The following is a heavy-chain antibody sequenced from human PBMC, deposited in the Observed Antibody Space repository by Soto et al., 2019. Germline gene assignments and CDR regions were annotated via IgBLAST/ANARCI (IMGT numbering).Heavy chain of an antibody. CDR2: IYSGGST. D-gene: IGHD2-15*01. Sequence: PGGSLRLSCAASGFTVSSNYMSWVRQAPGKGLEWVSVIYSGGSTYYADSVKGRFTISRDNSKNTLYLQMSSLRAEDTAVYYCAREGCSGGSCYSRYYYYYYMDVWGKGTTVTVSS. CDR1: GFTVSSNY. J-gene: IGHJ6*03. V-gene: IGHV3-66*01. CDR3: AREGCSGGSCYSRYYYYYYMDV.